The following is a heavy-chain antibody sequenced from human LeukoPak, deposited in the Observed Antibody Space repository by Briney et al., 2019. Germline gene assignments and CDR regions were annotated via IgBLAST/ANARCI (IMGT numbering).Heavy chain of an antibody. CDR1: GYAISTYG. J-gene: IGHJ3*01. Sequence: GASVKVSCKASGYAISTYGISWVRQALEQGLEWLGWVSSDTNNRESRQTLQDRVTMRTDTSTNPAFMELRSLTSDDTAVYYCARDHAFDVWAQGTLVIVSS. CDR2: VSSDTNNR. V-gene: IGHV1-18*01. CDR3: ARDHAFDV.